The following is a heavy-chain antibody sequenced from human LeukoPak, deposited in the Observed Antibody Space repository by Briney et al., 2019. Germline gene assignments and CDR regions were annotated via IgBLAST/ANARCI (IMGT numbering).Heavy chain of an antibody. Sequence: GGSLRLSCAASGFTFSSYEMNWVRQAPGKGLEWVSYLSRSGINIYYADSVKGRFTISRDNAKNSLYLQMNSLKASDTAMYYCARHSGVISMVRDHYYYYYYMDVWGKGTTVTVSS. CDR2: LSRSGINI. D-gene: IGHD3-10*01. CDR1: GFTFSSYE. V-gene: IGHV3-48*03. J-gene: IGHJ6*03. CDR3: ARHSGVISMVRDHYYYYYYMDV.